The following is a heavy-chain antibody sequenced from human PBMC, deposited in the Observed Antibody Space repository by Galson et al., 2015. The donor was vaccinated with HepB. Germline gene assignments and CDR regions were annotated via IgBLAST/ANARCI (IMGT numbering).Heavy chain of an antibody. V-gene: IGHV1-24*01. CDR2: FDPEDGET. J-gene: IGHJ1*01. D-gene: IGHD3-22*01. CDR1: GYTLTELS. CDR3: ATPMIMSRGEYFQH. Sequence: SVKVSCKVSGYTLTELSMHWVRQAPGKGLEWMGGFDPEDGETIYAQKFQGRVAMTEDTSTDTAYMELSSLRSEDTAVYYCATPMIMSRGEYFQHWGQGTLVTVSS.